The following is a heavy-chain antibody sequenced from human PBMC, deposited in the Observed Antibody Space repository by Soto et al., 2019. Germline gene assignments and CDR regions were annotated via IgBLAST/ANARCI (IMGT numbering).Heavy chain of an antibody. Sequence: ASVKVSCKASGYAFTSYAMHWVRQAPGQRLEWMGWINAGNGNTKYSQKLQGRVTITRDTSASTAYMELSSLRSEDTAVYYCARGVAGPLHWFDPWGQGTLVTVSS. CDR1: GYAFTSYA. D-gene: IGHD6-19*01. J-gene: IGHJ5*02. CDR3: ARGVAGPLHWFDP. V-gene: IGHV1-3*01. CDR2: INAGNGNT.